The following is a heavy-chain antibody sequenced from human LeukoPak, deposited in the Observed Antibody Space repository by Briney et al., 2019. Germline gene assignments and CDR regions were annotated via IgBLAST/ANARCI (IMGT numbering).Heavy chain of an antibody. CDR3: ARVVSITYYYDSSGYPYYFDY. CDR1: GYTFTGYY. Sequence: LVASVKVSCKASGYTFTGYYMHWVRQAPGQGLEWMGWINPNSGGTNYAQKFQGRVTTTRDTSISTAYMELSRLRSDDTAVYYCARVVSITYYYDSSGYPYYFDYWGQGTLVTVSS. V-gene: IGHV1-2*02. D-gene: IGHD3-22*01. CDR2: INPNSGGT. J-gene: IGHJ4*02.